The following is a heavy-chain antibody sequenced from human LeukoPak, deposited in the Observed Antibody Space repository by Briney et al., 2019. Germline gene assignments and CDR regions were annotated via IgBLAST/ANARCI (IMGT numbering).Heavy chain of an antibody. V-gene: IGHV1-2*02. J-gene: IGHJ5*02. D-gene: IGHD5-12*01. CDR2: IKHDNSST. Sequence: ASVKVSCTASGYTFSSYYIHWVRQAPGQGLEWMGCIKHDNSSTYYAQTFQGRVTMTRDTSISTVYMELSRLTSDDTAVYHCARESGGIPDFRLNVAGAINWFDPWGQGTLVTVSS. CDR3: ARESGGIPDFRLNVAGAINWFDP. CDR1: GYTFSSYY.